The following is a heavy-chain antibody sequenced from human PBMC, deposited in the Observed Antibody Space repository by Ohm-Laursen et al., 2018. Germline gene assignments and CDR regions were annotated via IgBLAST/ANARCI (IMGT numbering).Heavy chain of an antibody. V-gene: IGHV3-30*18. CDR1: GFTFSNYG. D-gene: IGHD1-1*01. Sequence: SLRLSCAASGFTFSNYGMHWVRQAPGKGLECVAVISYDGSNKYYSDSVKGRFTISRDNSKNTLYLQMNSLRAEDTAVYYCAKAANDGGPGYWGQGTLVTVSS. CDR3: AKAANDGGPGY. J-gene: IGHJ4*02. CDR2: ISYDGSNK.